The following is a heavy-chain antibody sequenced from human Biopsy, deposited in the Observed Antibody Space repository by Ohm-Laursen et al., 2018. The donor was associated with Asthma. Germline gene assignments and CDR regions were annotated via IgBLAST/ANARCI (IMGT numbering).Heavy chain of an antibody. CDR1: GGTFSNFA. J-gene: IGHJ6*02. D-gene: IGHD6-19*01. Sequence: SSVKVSCKAPGGTFSNFAISWVRQAPGQGLEWLGGIMTVFGTTNYAQKFQGRVTITADESTSTAYMEVTSLRSEDTATYYCARCQVGYSSGWSLLLKKIYYSGMDVWAKGPRSPSP. CDR2: IMTVFGTT. V-gene: IGHV1-69*01. CDR3: ARCQVGYSSGWSLLLKKIYYSGMDV.